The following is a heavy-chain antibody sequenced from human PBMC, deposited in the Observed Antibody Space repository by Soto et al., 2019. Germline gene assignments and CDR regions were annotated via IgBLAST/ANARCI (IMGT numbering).Heavy chain of an antibody. J-gene: IGHJ6*03. CDR3: ARTYVTDVVVVPASKDYMDV. Sequence: QLQLQESGPGLVKPSETLSLTCTVSGGSISSSSSSWGWIRQPPGKGLEWLGIISYSGSTYYSPSLKSRVTVSVDASKNLFSLKLTSVTAADTAVYYWARTYVTDVVVVPASKDYMDVWGKGTTVTVSS. V-gene: IGHV4-39*01. CDR1: GGSISSSSSS. CDR2: ISYSGST. D-gene: IGHD2-2*01.